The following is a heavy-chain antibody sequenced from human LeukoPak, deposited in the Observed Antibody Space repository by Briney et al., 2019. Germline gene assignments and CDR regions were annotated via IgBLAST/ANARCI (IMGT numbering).Heavy chain of an antibody. J-gene: IGHJ3*02. Sequence: GGALRLSCTASGFTFGDYSMSWVRQAPGKGLECVGFIRSKAYGGTTEYAASVKGRFTISRDDSKSIAYLQMNSMKTEDKAVYYCTRASTIAARLDAFDIWGQGTMVTVSS. D-gene: IGHD6-6*01. V-gene: IGHV3-49*04. CDR1: GFTFGDYS. CDR3: TRASTIAARLDAFDI. CDR2: IRSKAYGGTT.